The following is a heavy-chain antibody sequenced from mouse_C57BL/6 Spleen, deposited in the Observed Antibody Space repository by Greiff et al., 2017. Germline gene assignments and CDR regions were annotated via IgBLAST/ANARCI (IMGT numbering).Heavy chain of an antibody. CDR2: IYPRSGNT. V-gene: IGHV1-81*01. D-gene: IGHD4-1*02. J-gene: IGHJ2*01. Sequence: VQLKESGAELARPGASVKLSCKASGYTFTSYGISWVKQRTGQGLEWIGEIYPRSGNTYYNEKFKGKATLTADKSSSTAYMELRSLTSEDSAVYFCARPINWDRGFDYWGQGTTLTVSS. CDR3: ARPINWDRGFDY. CDR1: GYTFTSYG.